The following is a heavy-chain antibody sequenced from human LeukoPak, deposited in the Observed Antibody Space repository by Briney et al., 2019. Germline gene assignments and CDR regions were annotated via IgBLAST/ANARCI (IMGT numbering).Heavy chain of an antibody. CDR1: GFTFDDYA. D-gene: IGHD3-3*01. J-gene: IGHJ3*02. CDR2: ISWNSGSI. CDR3: ARGPYYDFWSGYDDAFDI. Sequence: GGSLRLSCAASGFTFDDYAMHWVRQAPGKGLEWVSGISWNSGSIGYADSVKGRFTISRDNAKNSLYLQMNSLRAEDTAVYYCARGPYYDFWSGYDDAFDIWGQGTMVTVSS. V-gene: IGHV3-9*01.